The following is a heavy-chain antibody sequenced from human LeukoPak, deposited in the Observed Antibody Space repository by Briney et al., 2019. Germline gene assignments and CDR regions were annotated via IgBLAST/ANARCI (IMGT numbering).Heavy chain of an antibody. J-gene: IGHJ2*01. CDR1: GYTFTSYD. CDR3: ARGSSSSWFYWYFDL. D-gene: IGHD6-13*01. V-gene: IGHV1-8*02. Sequence: ASVKVSCKASGYTFTSYDINWVRQATGQGLEWMGWMNPKTGNTGYAQNFQGRVTMNRDTSESTAYMELSSLRSEDTAMYYCARGSSSSWFYWYFDLWGRGTLVTVSS. CDR2: MNPKTGNT.